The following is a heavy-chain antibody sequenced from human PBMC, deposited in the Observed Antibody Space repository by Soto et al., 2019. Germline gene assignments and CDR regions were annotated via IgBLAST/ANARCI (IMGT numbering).Heavy chain of an antibody. CDR1: GGSISSGGYS. CDR3: ARARDGPNFDY. V-gene: IGHV4-30-2*01. CDR2: IYHSGST. J-gene: IGHJ4*02. Sequence: SETLSLTCAVSGGSISSGGYSWSWIRQPPGKGLEWIGYIYHSGSTYYNPSLKSRVTISVDRSKNQFSLKLSSVTAADTAVYYCARARDGPNFDYWGQGTLVTVSS.